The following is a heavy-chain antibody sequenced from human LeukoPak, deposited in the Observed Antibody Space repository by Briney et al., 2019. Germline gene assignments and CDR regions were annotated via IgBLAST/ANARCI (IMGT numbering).Heavy chain of an antibody. V-gene: IGHV3-30-3*01. CDR3: ATYRQVMLPFEA. CDR2: TFQGGGEI. D-gene: IGHD5-18*01. J-gene: IGHJ5*02. CDR1: GFTFSSYA. Sequence: GGSLRLSCAASGFTFSSYAMHWVRQPPGKGLEWVSSTFQGGGEIHYADSVRGRFTISRDNSRSTLFLQMNSLRGEDTAIYYCATYRQVMLPFEAWGRGTLVTVSS.